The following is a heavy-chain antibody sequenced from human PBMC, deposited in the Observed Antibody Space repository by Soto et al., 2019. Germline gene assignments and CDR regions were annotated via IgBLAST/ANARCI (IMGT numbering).Heavy chain of an antibody. CDR3: ARKGCSSTSCYYYYYYMDV. J-gene: IGHJ6*03. CDR1: GGTFSSYT. D-gene: IGHD2-2*01. CDR2: IIPILGRT. Sequence: SVKVSCKASGGTFSSYTISWVRQAPGQGLEWMGRIIPILGRTSYAQKFQGRVTMTTDTSTSTVYMELSSLRSEDTAVYYCARKGCSSTSCYYYYYYMDVWGKGTTVTVSS. V-gene: IGHV1-69*02.